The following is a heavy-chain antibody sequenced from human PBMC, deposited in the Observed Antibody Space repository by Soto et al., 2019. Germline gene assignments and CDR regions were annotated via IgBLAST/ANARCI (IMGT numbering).Heavy chain of an antibody. J-gene: IGHJ3*02. CDR3: AREVGYCSGGSCHIDAFDI. D-gene: IGHD2-15*01. V-gene: IGHV4-59*01. CDR1: GGSISSYY. Sequence: SETLSLTCTVSGGSISSYYWSWIRQPPGKGLEWIGYIYYSGSTNYNPSLKSRVTISVDTSKNQFSLKLSSVTAADTAVYYCAREVGYCSGGSCHIDAFDIWGQGTMVTVSS. CDR2: IYYSGST.